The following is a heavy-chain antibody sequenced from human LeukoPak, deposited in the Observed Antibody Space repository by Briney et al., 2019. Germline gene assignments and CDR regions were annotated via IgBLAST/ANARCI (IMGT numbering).Heavy chain of an antibody. D-gene: IGHD1-1*01. Sequence: PSGTLSLTCAVSGGSISSSNWWSWVRQPPGKGLEWIGEIYHSGSTNYNPSLKSRVTISVDKSKNQFSLKLSSVTPEDTAIYYCAILRTASSFDFWGQGTLVTVSS. CDR3: AILRTASSFDF. V-gene: IGHV4-4*02. J-gene: IGHJ4*02. CDR2: IYHSGST. CDR1: GGSISSSNW.